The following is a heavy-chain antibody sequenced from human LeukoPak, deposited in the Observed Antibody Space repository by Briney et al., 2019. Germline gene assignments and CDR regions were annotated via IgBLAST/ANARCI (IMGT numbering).Heavy chain of an antibody. D-gene: IGHD6-19*01. Sequence: GGSLRLSCAASEFTFSSYWMSWVRQAPGKGLEWVSSITSSGRYIYYADSVKGRFTISRDNSKNTLYLQMNSLRAEDTAVYYCARGLYYFDYWGQGTLVTVSS. CDR2: ITSSGRYI. J-gene: IGHJ4*02. CDR1: EFTFSSYW. CDR3: ARGLYYFDY. V-gene: IGHV3-21*01.